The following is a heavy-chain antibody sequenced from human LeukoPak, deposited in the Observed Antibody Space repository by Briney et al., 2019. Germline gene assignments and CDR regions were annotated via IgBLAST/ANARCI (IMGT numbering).Heavy chain of an antibody. CDR2: IYTSGST. Sequence: RTSETLSLTCTVSGGSISSYYWSWIRQPAGKGLEWIGRIYTSGSTNYNPSLKSRVTMSVDTSKNQFSLKLSSMTAADTAVYYCASHCSSTSCYGIDYWGQGTLVTVSS. V-gene: IGHV4-4*07. D-gene: IGHD2-2*01. CDR3: ASHCSSTSCYGIDY. CDR1: GGSISSYY. J-gene: IGHJ4*02.